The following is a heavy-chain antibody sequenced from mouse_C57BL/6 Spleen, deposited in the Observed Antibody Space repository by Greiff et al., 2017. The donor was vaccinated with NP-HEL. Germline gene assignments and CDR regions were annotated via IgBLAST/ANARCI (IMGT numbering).Heavy chain of an antibody. Sequence: QVQLKQSGPGLVQPSQSLSITCTVSGFSLTSYGVHWVRPSPGKGLEWLGVIWSGGSTDYNAAFLSRLSISPDKSKSQVYFKMNSLQADDTAIYYCAREDCDSLDYWGQGTTLTVSS. V-gene: IGHV2-2*01. CDR2: IWSGGST. D-gene: IGHD2-4*01. J-gene: IGHJ2*01. CDR3: AREDCDSLDY. CDR1: GFSLTSYG.